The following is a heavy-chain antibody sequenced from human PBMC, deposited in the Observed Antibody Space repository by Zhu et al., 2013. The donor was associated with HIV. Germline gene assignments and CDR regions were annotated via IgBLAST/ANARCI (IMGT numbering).Heavy chain of an antibody. J-gene: IGHJ3*02. CDR3: ARVHGDLDAFDI. D-gene: IGHD4-17*01. Sequence: VQLVESGGGLVKPGGSLRLSCSASGFTFRDYYMSWIRQAPGKGLEWVSYISSSGNTRNYADLVKGRFTISRDNAKNSLYLQMNSLRAEDTAVYYCARVHGDLDAFDIWGQGTMVTVSS. V-gene: IGHV3-11*01. CDR2: ISSSGNTR. CDR1: GFTFRDYY.